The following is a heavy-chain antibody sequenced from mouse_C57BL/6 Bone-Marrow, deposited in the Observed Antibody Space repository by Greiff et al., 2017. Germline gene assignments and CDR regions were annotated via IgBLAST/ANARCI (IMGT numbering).Heavy chain of an antibody. Sequence: QVQLKQPGAELVKPGASVKLSCKASGYTFTSYWMQWVKQRPGQGLEWIGEIDPSDSYTNYNQKFKGKATLTVDTSSSTAYMQLSSLTSEDSAVYYCARRWLDYWGQGTTLTVSS. J-gene: IGHJ2*01. D-gene: IGHD1-1*02. CDR1: GYTFTSYW. V-gene: IGHV1-50*01. CDR3: ARRWLDY. CDR2: IDPSDSYT.